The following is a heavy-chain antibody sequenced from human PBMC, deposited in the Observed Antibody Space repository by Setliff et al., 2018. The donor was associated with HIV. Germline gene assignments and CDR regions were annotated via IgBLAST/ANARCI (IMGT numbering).Heavy chain of an antibody. D-gene: IGHD2-2*01. CDR3: SLQHGRPMRWFDP. CDR2: VYHRGTT. V-gene: IGHV4-39*01. J-gene: IGHJ5*02. Sequence: SETLSLTCTVSGDSISNNGYYWAWIRQPPGKGLEWIGCVYHRGTTYYNPSLKSRLAMSVDTSKNKFFLKLNSLTAADTAVYYCSLQHGRPMRWFDPWGPGALVTVSS. CDR1: GDSISNNGYY.